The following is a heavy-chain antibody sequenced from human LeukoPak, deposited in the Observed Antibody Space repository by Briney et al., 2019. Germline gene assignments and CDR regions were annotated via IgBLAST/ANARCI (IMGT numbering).Heavy chain of an antibody. CDR1: GGTFSSSA. J-gene: IGHJ6*02. V-gene: IGHV1-69*04. Sequence: ASVKVSCKTSGGTFSSSAITWVRQAPGRGLEWMGRIIPVLNITTYAQKFQGSVTITADTSTSTVYMELSSLRSEETAVYYCARDQGLTAPPPYGLDVWGQGTTVIVSS. CDR3: ARDQGLTAPPPYGLDV. CDR2: IIPVLNIT. D-gene: IGHD5-18*01.